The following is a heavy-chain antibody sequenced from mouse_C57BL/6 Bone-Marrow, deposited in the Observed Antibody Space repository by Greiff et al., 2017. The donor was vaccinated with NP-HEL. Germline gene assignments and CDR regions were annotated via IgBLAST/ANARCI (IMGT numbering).Heavy chain of an antibody. CDR1: GFTFSSYT. D-gene: IGHD1-1*01. V-gene: IGHV5-9*01. CDR3: ARHHYGYYAMDY. Sequence: EVKVVESGGGLVKPGGSLKLSCAASGFTFSSYTMSWVRQTPEKRLEWVATISGGGGNTYYPDSVKGRFTISRDNAKNTLYLQMSSLRSEDTALYYCARHHYGYYAMDYWGQGTSVTVSS. CDR2: ISGGGGNT. J-gene: IGHJ4*01.